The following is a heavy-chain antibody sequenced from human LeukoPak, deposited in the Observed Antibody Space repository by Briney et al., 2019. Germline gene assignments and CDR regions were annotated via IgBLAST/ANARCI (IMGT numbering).Heavy chain of an antibody. Sequence: SVKVSCKASGGTFSSYAISWVRQAPGQGLEWMGGIIPIFGTANYAQKFQGRVTITADESTSTAYMELSSLRSEDTAVYYCARLGGLIAAAGAFDIWGQRTMVTVSS. V-gene: IGHV1-69*13. CDR1: GGTFSSYA. CDR3: ARLGGLIAAAGAFDI. J-gene: IGHJ3*02. CDR2: IIPIFGTA. D-gene: IGHD6-13*01.